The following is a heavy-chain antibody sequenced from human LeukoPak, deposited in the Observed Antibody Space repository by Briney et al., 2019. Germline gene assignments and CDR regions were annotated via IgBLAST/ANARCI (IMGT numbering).Heavy chain of an antibody. J-gene: IGHJ5*02. CDR1: GGSISSSSYY. Sequence: SETLSLTCTVSGGSISSSSYYWGWIRQPPGKGLEWIGSIYYSGSTNYNPSLKSRVTISVDTSKNQFSLKLSSVTAADTAVYYCARGGQNYDFWSGSHGWFDPWGQGTLVTVSS. D-gene: IGHD3-3*01. V-gene: IGHV4-39*07. CDR2: IYYSGST. CDR3: ARGGQNYDFWSGSHGWFDP.